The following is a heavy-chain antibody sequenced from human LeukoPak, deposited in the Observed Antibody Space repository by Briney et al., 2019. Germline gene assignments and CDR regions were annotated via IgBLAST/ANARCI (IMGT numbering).Heavy chain of an antibody. D-gene: IGHD2-15*01. CDR2: INYSGST. Sequence: SETLSLTCAVYGGSFSGYYWSWIRQPPGKGLEWIGEINYSGSTKYSPSLRSRLTISLQTSTNQFSLRLSSVTAADTAVYYCARESLVVVVAGAFDIWGQGTMVTVSS. CDR3: ARESLVVVVAGAFDI. CDR1: GGSFSGYY. V-gene: IGHV4-34*01. J-gene: IGHJ3*02.